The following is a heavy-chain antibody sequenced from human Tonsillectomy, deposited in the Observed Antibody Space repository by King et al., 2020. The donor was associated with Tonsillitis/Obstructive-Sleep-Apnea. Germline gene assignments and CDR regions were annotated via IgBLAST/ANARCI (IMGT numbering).Heavy chain of an antibody. CDR2: IKQDGSEK. Sequence: EVQLVESGGGLVQPGGSLRLSCAASGFTFSSYWMSWVRQAPGKGLEWVANIKQDGSEKYYVDSVKGRFTISRDNAKNSLYLQMNSLRAEDTAVYYCARDGVDSWSGYYGVGGYYFDYWGQGTLVTVSS. J-gene: IGHJ4*02. CDR3: ARDGVDSWSGYYGVGGYYFDY. CDR1: GFTFSSYW. D-gene: IGHD3-3*01. V-gene: IGHV3-7*03.